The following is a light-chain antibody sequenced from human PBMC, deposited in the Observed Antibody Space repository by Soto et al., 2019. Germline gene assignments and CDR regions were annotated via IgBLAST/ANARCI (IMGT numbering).Light chain of an antibody. J-gene: IGKJ5*01. Sequence: TPSPDTLSLSPGERVTTPCRASQSISSRLAWYQQKPGKAPKLLMYDASSLESGVPSRFTGSGSGTDFTFTITSLQSDDVATYYCQQYASLPITFGQGTRLEIK. V-gene: IGKV1-5*01. CDR1: QSISSR. CDR2: DAS. CDR3: QQYASLPIT.